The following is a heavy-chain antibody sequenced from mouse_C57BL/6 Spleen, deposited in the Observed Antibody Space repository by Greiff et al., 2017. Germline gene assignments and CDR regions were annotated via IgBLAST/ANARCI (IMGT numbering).Heavy chain of an antibody. Sequence: EVQLQQSGAELVKPGASVKLSCTASGFNIKDYYMHWVKQRTEQGLEWIGRIDPEDGETKYAPTFQGKATITADTSSNTTYLQLSSLTSEDTAVYYCARGNWDGYAMDYWGQGTSVTVSS. V-gene: IGHV14-2*01. CDR2: IDPEDGET. CDR3: ARGNWDGYAMDY. CDR1: GFNIKDYY. J-gene: IGHJ4*01. D-gene: IGHD4-1*02.